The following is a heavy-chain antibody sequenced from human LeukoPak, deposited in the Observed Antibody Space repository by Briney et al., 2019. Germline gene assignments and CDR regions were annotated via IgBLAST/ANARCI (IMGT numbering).Heavy chain of an antibody. D-gene: IGHD6-25*01. CDR1: GFTFSSYA. J-gene: IGHJ4*02. CDR3: AKKRVDDRHPLH. CDR2: ITGSGGST. Sequence: SGGSLRLSCAASGFTFSSYAMSWVRQAPGKGLEWVSGITGSGGSTYYADSVKGRFTISRDNYKNTLYLQMNSMRDDDTAVYYCAKKRVDDRHPLHWGQGTLVTVSS. V-gene: IGHV3-23*01.